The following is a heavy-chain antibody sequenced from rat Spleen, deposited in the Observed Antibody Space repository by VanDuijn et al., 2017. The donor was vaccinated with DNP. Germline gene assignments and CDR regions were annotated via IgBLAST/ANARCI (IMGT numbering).Heavy chain of an antibody. Sequence: EVQLVESGGGLVQPGRSLKLSCAASGFTFSAYYMAWVRQAPAKGLEWVAYIGSPAYAPYHGDSVKGRFTISRDNAKSTLYLQMNSLRSEDMATYYCARLAWEEGFDYWGQGVMVTVSS. D-gene: IGHD5-1*01. J-gene: IGHJ2*01. CDR3: ARLAWEEGFDY. V-gene: IGHV5-22*01. CDR1: GFTFSAYY. CDR2: IGSPAYAP.